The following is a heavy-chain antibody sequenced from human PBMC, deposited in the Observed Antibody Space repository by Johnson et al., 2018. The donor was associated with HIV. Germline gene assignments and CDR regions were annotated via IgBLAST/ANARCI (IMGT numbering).Heavy chain of an antibody. Sequence: QVQLVESGGGVVQPGRSLRLSCAASGFTFSSYAMHWVRQAPGKGLEWVAVISYDGSNKYYADSVKGRFTISSDNSKNSLYLQMNSLRAEDTALYYCASRGYGYVRHAFDIWGQGTMVTISS. D-gene: IGHD5-18*01. CDR3: ASRGYGYVRHAFDI. CDR2: ISYDGSNK. J-gene: IGHJ3*02. V-gene: IGHV3-30*04. CDR1: GFTFSSYA.